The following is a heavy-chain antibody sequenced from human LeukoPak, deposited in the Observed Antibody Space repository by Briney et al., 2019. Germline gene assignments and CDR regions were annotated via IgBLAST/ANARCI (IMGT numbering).Heavy chain of an antibody. V-gene: IGHV1-18*01. J-gene: IGHJ5*02. CDR2: ISAYNGNT. D-gene: IGHD3-3*01. CDR3: ARDPGRFNLNWFDP. Sequence: GASVKVSCKASGYTFTSYGINWVRQAPGQGLEWMGWISAYNGNTNYAQKLQGRVTMTTDTSTSTAHMELRSLRSDDTAVYYCARDPGRFNLNWFDPWGQGTLVTVSS. CDR1: GYTFTSYG.